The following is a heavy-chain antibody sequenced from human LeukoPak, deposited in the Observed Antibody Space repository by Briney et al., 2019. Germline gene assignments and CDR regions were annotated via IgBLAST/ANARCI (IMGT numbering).Heavy chain of an antibody. CDR1: GFTFNDYY. CDR3: ARDKLVDYYDSSGYRAFDI. J-gene: IGHJ3*02. V-gene: IGHV3-11*01. CDR2: ISSSGSTI. Sequence: GGSLRLSCAASGFTFNDYYMSWIRQAPGKGLEWVSYISSSGSTIYYADSVKGRFTISRDNAKNSLYLQMNSLRAEDTAVYYCARDKLVDYYDSSGYRAFDIWGQGTMVTVSS. D-gene: IGHD3-22*01.